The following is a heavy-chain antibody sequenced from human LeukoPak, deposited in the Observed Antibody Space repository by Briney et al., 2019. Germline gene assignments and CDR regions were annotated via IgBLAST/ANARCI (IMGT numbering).Heavy chain of an antibody. CDR3: ARGIAAAGSDY. CDR1: GFTFSSYS. V-gene: IGHV3-21*01. D-gene: IGHD6-13*01. CDR2: ISSSSSYI. J-gene: IGHJ4*02. Sequence: PGGSLRLSCAASGFTFSSYSVNWVRQAPGKGLEWVSSISSSSSYIYYADSVKGRFTISRDNAKNSLYLQMNSLRAEDTAVYYCARGIAAAGSDYWGQGTLVTVSS.